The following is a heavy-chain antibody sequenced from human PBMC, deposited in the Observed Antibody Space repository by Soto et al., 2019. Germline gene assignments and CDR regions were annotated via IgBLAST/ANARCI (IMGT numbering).Heavy chain of an antibody. Sequence: SETLSLNCTVSGGSISSSTSYWGWIRQPPGKGLEWIGSINYSGSTYYSPSLKSRVTISADTSKNQFSLKLSSVTAADTAVYYCARPVNYYYYYMDVWGKGTMVTVSS. V-gene: IGHV4-39*01. CDR1: GGSISSSTSY. CDR3: ARPVNYYYYYMDV. J-gene: IGHJ6*03. CDR2: INYSGST.